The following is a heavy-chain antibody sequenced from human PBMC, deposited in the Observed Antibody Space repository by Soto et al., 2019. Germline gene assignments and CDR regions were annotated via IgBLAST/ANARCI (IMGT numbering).Heavy chain of an antibody. CDR1: GFTVNNRY. CDR3: ASTGRCSAGIDX. CDR2: IYTGGTT. V-gene: IGHV3-53*01. J-gene: IGHJ6*02. Sequence: PVGSLRLSFAAFGFTVNNRYMSWVRPAPGRGLELVSLIYTGGTTYFTGSVKGRFTISRDNSKNTLYLQMNSLRAEDTALYYCASTGRCSAGIDXWGQWTTVTVSX.